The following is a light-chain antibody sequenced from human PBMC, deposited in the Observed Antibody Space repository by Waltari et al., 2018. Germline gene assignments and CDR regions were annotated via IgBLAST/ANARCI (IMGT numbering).Light chain of an antibody. V-gene: IGLV3-21*04. CDR2: YDS. J-gene: IGLJ3*02. CDR1: SIGSKS. CDR3: QVWDGNNDVGV. Sequence: SYVLTQPPSVSVAPGETASVTCGGDSIGSKSVHWYQQKPGQAPVLVIYYDSDRPSGIPERFSGSNSVDTATLTLSRVEVVDEADYYCQVWDGNNDVGVFGGGTKLTVL.